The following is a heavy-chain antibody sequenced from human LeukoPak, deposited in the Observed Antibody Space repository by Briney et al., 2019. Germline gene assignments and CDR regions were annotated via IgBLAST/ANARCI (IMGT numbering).Heavy chain of an antibody. Sequence: SQTLSLTCTVSGGSITSGSYYWNWIRQPAGKGLEWIGLIYTSGSSNYNPSLKSRVTISVDTSKSQFSLRLSSVTAADTAVYYCAKSTLGVQERSLDYWGQGTLVTVSS. D-gene: IGHD3-3*01. V-gene: IGHV4-61*02. CDR2: IYTSGSS. CDR1: GGSITSGSYY. CDR3: AKSTLGVQERSLDY. J-gene: IGHJ4*02.